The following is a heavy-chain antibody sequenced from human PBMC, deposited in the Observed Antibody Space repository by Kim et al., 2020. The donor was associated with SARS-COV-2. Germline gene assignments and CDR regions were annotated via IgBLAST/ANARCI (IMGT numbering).Heavy chain of an antibody. CDR2: ISYDGSNK. D-gene: IGHD2-2*01. Sequence: GGSLRLSCAASGFTFSSYAMHWVRQAPGKGLEWVAVISYDGSNKYYADSVKGRFTISRDNSKNTLYLQMNSLRAEDTAVYYCARDESGYCSSTSCPYYFDYWGQGTLVTVSS. V-gene: IGHV3-30-3*01. CDR3: ARDESGYCSSTSCPYYFDY. J-gene: IGHJ4*02. CDR1: GFTFSSYA.